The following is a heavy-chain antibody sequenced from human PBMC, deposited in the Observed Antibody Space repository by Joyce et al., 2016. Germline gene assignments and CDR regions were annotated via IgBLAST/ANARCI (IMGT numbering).Heavy chain of an antibody. CDR2: ISADGRDT. J-gene: IGHJ5*02. CDR1: GISIGNDW. Sequence: ELQLVESGGGLVQPGGSLSLSCVASGISIGNDWIHWVRQAPGQGLIWVSPISADGRDTRYADSVRARFTISRDNAKNTVYLQMNRLRAEDTAVYFCARDEKPGIPGYFDPWGQGTLVTVSS. D-gene: IGHD6-25*01. V-gene: IGHV3-74*01. CDR3: ARDEKPGIPGYFDP.